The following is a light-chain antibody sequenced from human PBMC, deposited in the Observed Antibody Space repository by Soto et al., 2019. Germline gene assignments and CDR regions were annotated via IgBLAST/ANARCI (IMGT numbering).Light chain of an antibody. CDR2: KAS. Sequence: DMQVTQSPATLSGSVGDRVTITCRASQTISSWLAWYQQKPGKAPKLLIYKASTLKSGVPSRFSGSGSGTEFTLTISSLQPDDFATYYCQHYNSYSEAFAQGTKV. V-gene: IGKV1-5*03. J-gene: IGKJ1*01. CDR1: QTISSW. CDR3: QHYNSYSEA.